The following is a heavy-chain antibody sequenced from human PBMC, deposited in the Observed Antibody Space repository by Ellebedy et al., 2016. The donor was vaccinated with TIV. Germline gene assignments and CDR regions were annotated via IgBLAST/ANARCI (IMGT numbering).Heavy chain of an antibody. CDR3: ARARYCGGDCYEFDY. CDR1: GGSISSYY. V-gene: IGHV4-59*01. CDR2: IYYSGST. J-gene: IGHJ4*02. Sequence: SETLSLXXTVSGGSISSYYWSWIRQPPGKGLEWIGYIYYSGSTNYNPSLKSRVTISVDTSKNQFSLKLSSVTAADTAVYYCARARYCGGDCYEFDYWGQGTLVTVSS. D-gene: IGHD2-21*01.